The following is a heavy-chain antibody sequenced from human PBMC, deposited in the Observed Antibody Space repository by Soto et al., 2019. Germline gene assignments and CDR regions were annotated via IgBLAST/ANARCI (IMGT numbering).Heavy chain of an antibody. D-gene: IGHD3-22*01. J-gene: IGHJ4*02. CDR3: AKDHRGYSSSWPEKDLKYYYDSSGYYYFDY. CDR1: GYTFTSYA. Sequence: ASVKVSCKASGYTFTSYAMHWVRQAPGQRLEWMGWINAGNGNTKYSQKFQGRVTITRDTSASTAYMELNSLRAEDTAVYYCAKDHRGYSSSWPEKDLKYYYDSSGYYYFDYWGQGTLVTVSS. CDR2: INAGNGNT. V-gene: IGHV1-3*01.